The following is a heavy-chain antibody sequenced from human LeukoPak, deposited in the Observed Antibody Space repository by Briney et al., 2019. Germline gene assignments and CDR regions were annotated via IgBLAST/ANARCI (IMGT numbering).Heavy chain of an antibody. V-gene: IGHV3-66*01. D-gene: IGHD6-19*01. Sequence: PGGSLRLSCAASGFTVSSKYMSWVRQAPGKGLEWVSVIYSGGDTYYADSVKGRFTISRDNSKNMIYLEMSSLKAEDTAVYYCARERNLEIAVAGMIFDYWGQGTLVTVSS. CDR2: IYSGGDT. J-gene: IGHJ4*02. CDR3: ARERNLEIAVAGMIFDY. CDR1: GFTVSSKY.